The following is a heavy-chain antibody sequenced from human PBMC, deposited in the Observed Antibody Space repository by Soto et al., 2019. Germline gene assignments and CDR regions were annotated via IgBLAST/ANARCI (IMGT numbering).Heavy chain of an antibody. V-gene: IGHV3-21*01. CDR3: ARVPYCSGGSCYWYFDY. Sequence: GGSLRLSCAASGFTFSSYSMNWVRQAPGKGLEWVSSISSSSSYIYYADSVKGRFTISRDNAKNSLYLQMNSLRAEDTAVYYCARVPYCSGGSCYWYFDYWGQGTLVTVSS. J-gene: IGHJ4*02. CDR1: GFTFSSYS. CDR2: ISSSSSYI. D-gene: IGHD2-15*01.